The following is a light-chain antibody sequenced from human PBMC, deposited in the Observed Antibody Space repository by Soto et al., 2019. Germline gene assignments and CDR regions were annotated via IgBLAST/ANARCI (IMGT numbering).Light chain of an antibody. CDR3: SSYTSSSTLV. J-gene: IGLJ1*01. V-gene: IGLV2-14*01. CDR1: SSDVGGYNY. Sequence: QSVLTQPASVSGSPGQSITISCTGTSSDVGGYNYVSWYQQHPGKAHKIMIYDVSNRPSGVSKRFSGSKSGNTASLTISGLQAEDEADYYCSSYTSSSTLVFGTGTKVTVL. CDR2: DVS.